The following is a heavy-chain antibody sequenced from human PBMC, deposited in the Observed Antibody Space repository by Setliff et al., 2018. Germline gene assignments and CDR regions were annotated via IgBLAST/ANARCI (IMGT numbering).Heavy chain of an antibody. CDR1: GYTFRNYA. Sequence: ASVKVSCKASGYTFRNYAFAWVRQAPGQGLEWVGWISVYNGDTNYAQKFQGRVTLTTDTSTSTAYMELRSLTSDDSAFYYCARAPSVELVTIRTNTWFTYWGQGTLVTVSA. CDR3: ARAPSVELVTIRTNTWFTY. J-gene: IGHJ4*02. CDR2: ISVYNGDT. V-gene: IGHV1-18*01. D-gene: IGHD5-18*01.